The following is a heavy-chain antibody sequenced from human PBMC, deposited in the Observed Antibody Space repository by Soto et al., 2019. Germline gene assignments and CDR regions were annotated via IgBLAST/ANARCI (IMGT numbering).Heavy chain of an antibody. CDR1: GFTFRTYS. CDR2: ISDDGSNE. J-gene: IGHJ6*02. Sequence: GGSLRLSCAASGFTFRTYSIHWVRQAPGKGLEWVAVISDDGSNENYADSVRGRFTISRDSSKNTLYLQMNSLRPEDTAVYYCARVRAVAGTEYFYHPLSYYYYHYRLAVWGQGTTVIGSS. V-gene: IGHV3-30-3*01. D-gene: IGHD6-19*01. CDR3: ARVRAVAGTEYFYHPLSYYYYHYRLAV.